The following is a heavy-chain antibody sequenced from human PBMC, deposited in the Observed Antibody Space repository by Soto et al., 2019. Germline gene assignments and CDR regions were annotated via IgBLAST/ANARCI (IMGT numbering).Heavy chain of an antibody. CDR3: ARGLWERVRGVIGMDV. CDR1: SSSITSIDYY. D-gene: IGHD3-10*01. CDR2: IYYSGST. Sequence: SATLSLTCTVSSSSITSIDYYWGWIRQPPGKGLEWIGSIYYSGSTYYNPSLKSRVTISVDTSKNQFSLKLSSVTAADTAVYYCARGLWERVRGVIGMDVWGHGATVTVS. V-gene: IGHV4-39*01. J-gene: IGHJ6*02.